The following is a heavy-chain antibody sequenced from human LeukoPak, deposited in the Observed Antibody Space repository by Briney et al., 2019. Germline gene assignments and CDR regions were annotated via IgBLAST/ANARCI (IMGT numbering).Heavy chain of an antibody. V-gene: IGHV3-23*01. J-gene: IGHJ4*02. CDR1: GFTFSSYA. D-gene: IGHD6-6*01. Sequence: GGSLRLSCAASGFTFSSYAMSWVRQAPGKGLEWVSAISGSGGSTYYADSVKGRFTISRDNSKNTLYLQMNSLRSDDTAIYYCARDRGIGVAARRWALDYWGQGTLVTVSS. CDR3: ARDRGIGVAARRWALDY. CDR2: ISGSGGST.